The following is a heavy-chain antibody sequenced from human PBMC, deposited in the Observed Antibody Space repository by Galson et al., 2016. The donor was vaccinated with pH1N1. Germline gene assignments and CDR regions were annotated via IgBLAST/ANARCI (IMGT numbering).Heavy chain of an antibody. Sequence: SLRLSCAASGFTFDDYGMIWVRQRPGKGLEWVSAINWNGGNTGYADSVKGRFTISRDDAKNSLFLQMNSLRAEDKALYYCARNYYGSGNYYKPVGFYYMDVWGKRTTVTVSS. CDR3: ARNYYGSGNYYKPVGFYYMDV. J-gene: IGHJ6*03. CDR2: INWNGGNT. CDR1: GFTFDDYG. D-gene: IGHD3-10*01. V-gene: IGHV3-20*04.